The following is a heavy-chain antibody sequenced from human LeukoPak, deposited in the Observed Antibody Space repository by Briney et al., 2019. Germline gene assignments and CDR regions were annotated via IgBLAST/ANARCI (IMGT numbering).Heavy chain of an antibody. CDR3: EIAWGSWVFQH. Sequence: GGSLRPSWAPSGFTVISNYMGWVRQAPGKGLEWVSVICGGGSTYYADSVKGRFTISRDNSKNTLYLQMNSLGAEDTAVYYCEIAWGSWVFQHWGQGTLVTVSS. V-gene: IGHV3-66*01. CDR1: GFTVISNY. D-gene: IGHD7-27*01. J-gene: IGHJ1*01. CDR2: ICGGGST.